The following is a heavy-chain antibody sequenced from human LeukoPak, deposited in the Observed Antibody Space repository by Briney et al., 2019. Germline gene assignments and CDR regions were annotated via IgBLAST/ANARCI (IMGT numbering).Heavy chain of an antibody. CDR1: DFTFSNYG. J-gene: IGHJ4*02. D-gene: IGHD2-21*01. CDR3: ARIAERHLKFYSDY. Sequence: ASVKVSCKASDFTFSNYGFNWVRQAPGQGLEWMGWISAYNGDTNYAQNLQGRVTTTTVTSTSTVYTQMRSPISDDTTLYYCARIAERHLKFYSDYWGQGTQVTVSS. V-gene: IGHV1-18*01. CDR2: ISAYNGDT.